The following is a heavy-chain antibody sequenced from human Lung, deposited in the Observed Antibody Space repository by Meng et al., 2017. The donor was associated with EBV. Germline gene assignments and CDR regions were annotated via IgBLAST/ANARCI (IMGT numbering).Heavy chain of an antibody. CDR1: GASISNNNW. CDR2: ISHSGTT. J-gene: IGHJ4*02. D-gene: IGHD5-12*01. CDR3: ARIEGYDRLYYFGQ. V-gene: IGHV4-4*02. Sequence: QVRLQESGPGLVTPSGTLSLSCAVSGASISNNNWWSWVRQPPGKGLEWIGEISHSGTTNYTPSLKSRVTISVDKSKNQFSLKLTSVTAADTAVYYCARIEGYDRLYYFGQWGRGTLVTVSS.